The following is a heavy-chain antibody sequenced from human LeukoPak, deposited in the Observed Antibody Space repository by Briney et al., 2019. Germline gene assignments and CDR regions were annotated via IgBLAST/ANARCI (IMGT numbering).Heavy chain of an antibody. D-gene: IGHD2-15*01. J-gene: IGHJ6*04. V-gene: IGHV4-59*11. CDR1: SGSISSHH. CDR3: ASGIAAQAGSCFYYYFIVV. CDR2: IFCDGST. Sequence: AGTLCLSCAASSGSISSHHRTWIRQPPGKGLEYIAYIFCDGSTNYDASLKSRVTISIDTSKNKFSLQLSSVTPADTAVYYCASGIAAQAGSCFYYYFIVVGAEKPRVSVPT.